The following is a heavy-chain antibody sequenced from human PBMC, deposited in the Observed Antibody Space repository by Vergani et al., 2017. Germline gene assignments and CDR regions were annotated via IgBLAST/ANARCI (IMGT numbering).Heavy chain of an antibody. CDR1: GYSFTSYW. Sequence: EVQLVQSGAEVKKPGESLKISCKGSGYSFTSYWIGWVRQKHGKGLEWMGIIYPGDSDTSYSPSFQGQVTISADKSISTAYLQWSSLKASDTAMYYCARPGVDTAMVPDYWGQGTLVTVSS. D-gene: IGHD5-18*01. CDR2: IYPGDSDT. CDR3: ARPGVDTAMVPDY. J-gene: IGHJ4*02. V-gene: IGHV5-51*01.